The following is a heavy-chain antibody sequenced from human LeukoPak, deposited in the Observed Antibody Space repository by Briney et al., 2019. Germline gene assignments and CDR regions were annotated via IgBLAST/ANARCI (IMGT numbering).Heavy chain of an antibody. CDR1: GGSISSSNW. D-gene: IGHD6-13*01. CDR3: ARRDRIAAAGFDY. J-gene: IGHJ4*02. V-gene: IGHV4-4*02. CDR2: IYHSGST. Sequence: PSETLSLTCAVSGGSISSSNWWSWVRQPPGKGLEWIGEIYHSGSTNYNPSLKSRVTISVDKSKNQFSLKLNSVTAADTAVYYCARRDRIAAAGFDYWGQGTLVTVSS.